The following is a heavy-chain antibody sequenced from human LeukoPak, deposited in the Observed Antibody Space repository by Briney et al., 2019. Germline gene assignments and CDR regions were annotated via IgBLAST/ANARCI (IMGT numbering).Heavy chain of an antibody. CDR1: GFTFSSYS. CDR3: AELGITMIGGV. Sequence: GALRLSCAASGFTFSSYSMNWVRQAPGKGLEWVSYISSSSSTIYYADSVKGRFTVSRDNAKNSLYLQMNSLRAEDTAVYYCAELGITMIGGVWGKGTTVTISS. V-gene: IGHV3-48*04. J-gene: IGHJ6*04. CDR2: ISSSSSTI. D-gene: IGHD3-10*02.